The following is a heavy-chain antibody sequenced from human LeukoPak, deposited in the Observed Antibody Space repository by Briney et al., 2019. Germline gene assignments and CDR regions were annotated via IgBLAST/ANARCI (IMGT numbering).Heavy chain of an antibody. Sequence: ASVKVSCKASGYSFSGHYIHWVRQAPGQGLEWVGIINPSGGSTSYAQKFQGRVTMTRDMSTSTVYMELSSLRSEDTAVYYCARGAVAGGYYFDYWGQGTLVTVSS. V-gene: IGHV1-46*01. J-gene: IGHJ4*02. CDR2: INPSGGST. D-gene: IGHD6-19*01. CDR1: GYSFSGHY. CDR3: ARGAVAGGYYFDY.